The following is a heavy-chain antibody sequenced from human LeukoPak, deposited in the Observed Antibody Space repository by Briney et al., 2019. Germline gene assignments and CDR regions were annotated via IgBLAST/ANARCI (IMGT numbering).Heavy chain of an antibody. D-gene: IGHD6-13*01. CDR2: TSGFGGST. CDR3: ERRSGSSGTSFGY. V-gene: IGHV3-23*01. CDR1: GFIFNNYA. J-gene: IGHJ4*02. Sequence: GGSLRLSCAASGFIFNNYAMNWVRQAPGQGLEWVSGTSGFGGSTYYAASVKGRFSISRDNSGNTLFLQLNHLRVEDTAIYYCERRSGSSGTSFGYWGQGTLVTVSS.